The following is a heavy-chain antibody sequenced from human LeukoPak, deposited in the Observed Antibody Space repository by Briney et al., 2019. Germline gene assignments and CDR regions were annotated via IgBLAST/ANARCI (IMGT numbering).Heavy chain of an antibody. J-gene: IGHJ4*02. CDR3: AGHGEQKLVSHFDY. D-gene: IGHD6-13*01. CDR2: ISGSGGST. Sequence: GGSLRLSCAAYGFTFSSYAMSWVRQAPGKGLEWVSAISGSGGSTYYADSVKGRFTISRDNSKNTLYLQMNSLRAEDTAVYYCAGHGEQKLVSHFDYWGQGTLVTVSS. CDR1: GFTFSSYA. V-gene: IGHV3-23*01.